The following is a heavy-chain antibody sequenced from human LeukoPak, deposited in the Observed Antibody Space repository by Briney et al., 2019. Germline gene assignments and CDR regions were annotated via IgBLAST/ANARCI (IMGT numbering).Heavy chain of an antibody. CDR1: GYTFTSYA. D-gene: IGHD1-26*01. V-gene: IGHV1-3*01. J-gene: IGHJ3*02. CDR2: INAGNGNT. CDR3: AREDLPVVGANLLGAFDI. Sequence: ASVKVSCKASGYTFTSYAMHWVRQAPGQRLEWMGWINAGNGNTKYSQKFQGRVTITRDTSASTAYMELSSLRSDDTAVYYCAREDLPVVGANLLGAFDIWGQGTMVTVSS.